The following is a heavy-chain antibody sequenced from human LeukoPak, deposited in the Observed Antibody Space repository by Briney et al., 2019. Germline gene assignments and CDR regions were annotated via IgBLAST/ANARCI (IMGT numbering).Heavy chain of an antibody. D-gene: IGHD6-19*01. CDR1: GYTFTGYY. V-gene: IGHV1-2*02. J-gene: IGHJ5*02. CDR2: INPNSGGT. Sequence: ASVKVSCKASGYTFTGYYMHWVRQAPGQGLERMGWINPNSGGTNYAQKFQGRVTMTRDTSISTAYMELSRLRSDDTAVYYCARDGFSSGRYPINWFDPWGQGTLVTVSS. CDR3: ARDGFSSGRYPINWFDP.